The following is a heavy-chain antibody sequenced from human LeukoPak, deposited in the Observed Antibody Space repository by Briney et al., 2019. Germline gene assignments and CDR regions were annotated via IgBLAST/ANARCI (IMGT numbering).Heavy chain of an antibody. V-gene: IGHV4-59*01. CDR3: ASTVVTSRTPYYFDY. Sequence: PSETLSLTCTVSGGSISSYYWSWIRQPPGKGLEWIGYIYYSGSTNYNPSLKSRVTISVDTSKNQFSLKLSSVTAADMAVYYCASTVVTSRTPYYFDYWGQGTLVTVSS. D-gene: IGHD4-23*01. CDR1: GGSISSYY. J-gene: IGHJ4*02. CDR2: IYYSGST.